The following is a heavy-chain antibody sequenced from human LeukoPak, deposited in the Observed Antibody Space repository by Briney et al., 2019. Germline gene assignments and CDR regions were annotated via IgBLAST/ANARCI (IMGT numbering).Heavy chain of an antibody. J-gene: IGHJ3*02. V-gene: IGHV3-33*06. CDR1: GFTFSNNG. Sequence: GGSLRLSCVASGFTFSNNGMHWVRQAPGKGLEWVAVIWYDGSSKYYADPVKGRFTISRDTSKNTLYLQMSSLRAEDTAVYYCAKSSTYSSGAHAYDIWGQGTLVTVSS. CDR2: IWYDGSSK. D-gene: IGHD6-19*01. CDR3: AKSSTYSSGAHAYDI.